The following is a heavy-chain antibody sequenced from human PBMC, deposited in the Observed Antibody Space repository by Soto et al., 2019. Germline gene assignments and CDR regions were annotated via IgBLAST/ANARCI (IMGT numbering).Heavy chain of an antibody. J-gene: IGHJ4*02. CDR2: INDGNGNT. CDR1: GYTFTSYA. D-gene: IGHD2-21*02. Sequence: QVQLVQAGAEEKKPGASVKVSCKASGYTFTSYAMHWVRQAPGQRLEGMGWINDGNGNTKYSQKFPGRVTITRDTSASTAYMELSSLRSEDTAVYYGARSIVVVTALDYWGQGTLVTVSS. V-gene: IGHV1-3*05. CDR3: ARSIVVVTALDY.